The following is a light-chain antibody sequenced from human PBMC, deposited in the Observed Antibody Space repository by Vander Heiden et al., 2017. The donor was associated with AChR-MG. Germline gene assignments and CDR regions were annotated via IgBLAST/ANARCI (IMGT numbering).Light chain of an antibody. CDR2: GKN. CDR1: SLLTDY. J-gene: IGLJ2*01. CDR3: NSRDSSGNHVV. Sequence: SSELTQDPAVSVALGQTVRITCQGDSLLTDYASWYQQKAGQAPVLVIYGKNGRPSGIPDRFSGSSSGNTASLTITGAQAEDEADYYCNSRDSSGNHVVFGGGTKLTVL. V-gene: IGLV3-19*01.